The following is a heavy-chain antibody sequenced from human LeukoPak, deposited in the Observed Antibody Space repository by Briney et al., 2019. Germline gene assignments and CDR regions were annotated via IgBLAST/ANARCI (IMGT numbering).Heavy chain of an antibody. CDR1: GYTLTSYY. CDR2: INPSGGST. J-gene: IGHJ4*02. V-gene: IGHV1-46*01. D-gene: IGHD2-21*02. Sequence: ASVKVSCKASGYTLTSYYMHWVRQAPGQGLEWMGIINPSGGSTSYAQKFQGRVTMTRDMSTSTVYMELSSLRSEDTAVYYCARANCGGDCYPVPFDYWGQGTLVTVSS. CDR3: ARANCGGDCYPVPFDY.